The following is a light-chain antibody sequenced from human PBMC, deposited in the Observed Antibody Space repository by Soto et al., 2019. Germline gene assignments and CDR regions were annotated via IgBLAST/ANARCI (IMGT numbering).Light chain of an antibody. Sequence: EIVMTQSPATLSVSPGKTATLSCRASQSVGSAVAWYQHKPGQAPRLLLVAASIRATGVPGRFTGGGSGTEFTLTISSLQSEDFAVYYCKQYRNRPPLTFGGGTTVEIK. CDR2: AAS. CDR1: QSVGSA. V-gene: IGKV3-15*01. J-gene: IGKJ4*01. CDR3: KQYRNRPPLT.